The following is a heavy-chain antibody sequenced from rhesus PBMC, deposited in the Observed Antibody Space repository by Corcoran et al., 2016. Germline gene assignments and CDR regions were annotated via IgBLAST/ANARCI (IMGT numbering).Heavy chain of an antibody. V-gene: IGHV1S9*01. J-gene: IGHJ4*01. CDR3: TRGPANTI. CDR2: INPDKGNT. Sequence: QVQLVQSGAAVKKPGASVKLSCKAFGYTFTRYFLYWVRQTPGQGPDWIGWINPDKGNTGYAQKDQGRGSMTRDTSTSTAYMELSSLRSEDTAVYYCTRGPANTIWGQGVRVTVSS. CDR1: GYTFTRYF. D-gene: IGHD1-1*01.